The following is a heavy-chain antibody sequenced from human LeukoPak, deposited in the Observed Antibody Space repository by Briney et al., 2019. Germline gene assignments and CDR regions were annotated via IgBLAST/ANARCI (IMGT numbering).Heavy chain of an antibody. J-gene: IGHJ4*02. CDR2: ISAYNGNT. D-gene: IGHD6-19*01. CDR3: ARVEGLSSGWYWDTYSWYQLYYFDY. CDR1: GYTFTSYG. Sequence: GASVKVSCKASGYTFTSYGISWVRQAPGQGLEWMGWISAYNGNTNYAQKLQGRVTMTTDTSTSTAYMELRSLRSDDTAVYYCARVEGLSSGWYWDTYSWYQLYYFDYWGQGTLVTVSS. V-gene: IGHV1-18*01.